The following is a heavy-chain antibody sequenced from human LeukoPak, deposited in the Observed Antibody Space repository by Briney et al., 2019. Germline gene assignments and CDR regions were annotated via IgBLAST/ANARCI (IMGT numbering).Heavy chain of an antibody. Sequence: PSETLSLTCTVSGGSISSSSYYWGWIRQPSGNGLEWIGSIYYSGSTYYNPSLKSRVTISVDTSKNQFSLKLSSVTAADTAVYYCARHCSSTSCYHNWFDPWGQGTLVTVSS. J-gene: IGHJ5*02. V-gene: IGHV4-39*01. CDR2: IYYSGST. CDR1: GGSISSSSYY. CDR3: ARHCSSTSCYHNWFDP. D-gene: IGHD2-2*01.